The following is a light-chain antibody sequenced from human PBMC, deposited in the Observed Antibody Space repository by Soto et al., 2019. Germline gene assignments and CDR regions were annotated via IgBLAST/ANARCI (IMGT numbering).Light chain of an antibody. J-gene: IGKJ4*01. CDR3: QQYGSSLP. CDR2: GAS. CDR1: QSVSSSY. Sequence: EIGLTQSPGTVSLSPGERATLSCRASQSVSSSYLAWYQQKPGQAPRLLIYGASSRATGIPDRFSGSGSGTDFTLTISRLEPEDFAVYYCQQYGSSLPFGGRSKAAIK. V-gene: IGKV3-20*01.